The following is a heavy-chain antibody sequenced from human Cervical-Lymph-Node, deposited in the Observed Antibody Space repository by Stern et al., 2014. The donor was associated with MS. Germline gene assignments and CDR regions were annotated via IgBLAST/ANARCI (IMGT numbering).Heavy chain of an antibody. CDR3: AREAYPGDAFDI. V-gene: IGHV1-18*01. D-gene: IGHD1-14*01. CDR2: ISAYNDNT. J-gene: IGHJ3*02. Sequence: QVQLVQSGAEVKKPGASVKVSCKASGYTFTSYGMSWVRQAPGQGLEWMGLISAYNDNTNYAPKLQGRVTMTTDTSTSTAFMELRSLRSDDTAVYYCAREAYPGDAFDIWGQGTMVTVSS. CDR1: GYTFTSYG.